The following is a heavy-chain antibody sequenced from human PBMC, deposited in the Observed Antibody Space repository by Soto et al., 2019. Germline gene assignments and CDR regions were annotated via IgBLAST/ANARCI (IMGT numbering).Heavy chain of an antibody. Sequence: PSETLSLTCTVSGGSISSGGYYWSWIRQHPGKGLEWIGYIYYSGSTYYNPSLKSRVTISVDTSKNQFSLKLSSVTAADTAVYYCARGRGTYYYGMDVWGQGTTVTVSS. J-gene: IGHJ6*02. CDR2: IYYSGST. CDR3: ARGRGTYYYGMDV. CDR1: GGSISSGGYY. V-gene: IGHV4-31*03.